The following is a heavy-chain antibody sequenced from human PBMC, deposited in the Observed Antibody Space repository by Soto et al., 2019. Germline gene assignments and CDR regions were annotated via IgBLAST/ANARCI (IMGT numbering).Heavy chain of an antibody. D-gene: IGHD3-10*01. CDR1: GGAFSDYH. Sequence: QVQLQQWGAGLLKPSETLSLTCAVYGGAFSDYHWSWIRQPPGKGLEWIGEINPSGSINYNPSLKSRVTISGDTSRNQFSLNLGSVAAADTSVYYCVTFVGGTTVIRGSARDSWGQATLVSVSS. J-gene: IGHJ4*02. CDR3: VTFVGGTTVIRGSARDS. CDR2: INPSGSI. V-gene: IGHV4-34*01.